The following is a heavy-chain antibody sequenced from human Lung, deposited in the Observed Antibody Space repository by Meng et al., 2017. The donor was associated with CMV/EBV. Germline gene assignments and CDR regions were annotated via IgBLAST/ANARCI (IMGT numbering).Heavy chain of an antibody. Sequence: GGSLRLXCAASGFTFSSYWMNWVRQAPGKGLEWVANIKQDGSEKYYVDSVKGRFTISRGNAKNSLYLQMNSLRAEDTAVYYCARDPSGGSYHFDYWGQGTLVXVSS. CDR2: IKQDGSEK. CDR3: ARDPSGGSYHFDY. D-gene: IGHD1-26*01. CDR1: GFTFSSYW. V-gene: IGHV3-7*01. J-gene: IGHJ4*02.